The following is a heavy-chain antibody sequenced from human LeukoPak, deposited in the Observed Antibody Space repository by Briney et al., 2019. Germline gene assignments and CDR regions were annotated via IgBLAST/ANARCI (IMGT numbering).Heavy chain of an antibody. J-gene: IGHJ5*02. Sequence: ASVKVSCKVSGYTLTELSMHWVRQAPGKGLEWMGGFDPEDGEAIYAQKFQGRVTMTEDTSTDTAYMELSSLRSEDTAVYYCATVGSSGWYGNWFDPWGQGTLVTVSS. V-gene: IGHV1-24*01. D-gene: IGHD6-19*01. CDR3: ATVGSSGWYGNWFDP. CDR1: GYTLTELS. CDR2: FDPEDGEA.